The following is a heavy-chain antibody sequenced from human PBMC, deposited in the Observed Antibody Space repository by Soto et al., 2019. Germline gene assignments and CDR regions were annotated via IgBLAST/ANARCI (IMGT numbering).Heavy chain of an antibody. J-gene: IGHJ4*02. D-gene: IGHD4-17*01. CDR1: GFTFSSYA. V-gene: IGHV3-23*01. CDR2: ISGSGGST. Sequence: EVQLLESGGGLVQPGGSLRLSGAASGFTFSSYAMSWVRQAPGKGLEWVSAISGSGGSTYYADSVKGRFTISRDNSKNTLYLQMNSLRAEDTAVYYCAKDDTPYGDSDCFDYWGQGTLVTVSS. CDR3: AKDDTPYGDSDCFDY.